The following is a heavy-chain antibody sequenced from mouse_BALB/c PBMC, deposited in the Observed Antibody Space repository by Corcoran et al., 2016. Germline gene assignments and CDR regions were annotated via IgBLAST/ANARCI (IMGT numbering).Heavy chain of an antibody. CDR2: IYWDDDK. Sequence: QVTLKESGPGILQPSQTLSLTCSFSGFSLSTSGMGVSWIRQPSGKGLEWLAHIYWDDDKRYNPSLKSRLTISKATSSNQVFLKITSVDTADTATYYCARSEYYCSSYAMDYWGQGTSVTFSS. V-gene: IGHV8-12*01. D-gene: IGHD1-1*01. CDR1: GFSLSTSGMG. CDR3: ARSEYYCSSYAMDY. J-gene: IGHJ4*01.